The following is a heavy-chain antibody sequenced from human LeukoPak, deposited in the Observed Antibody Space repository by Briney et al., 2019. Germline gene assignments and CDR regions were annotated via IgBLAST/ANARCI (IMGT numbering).Heavy chain of an antibody. J-gene: IGHJ3*02. Sequence: PSETLSLTCTVSGGSISSYYWSWIRQPPGKGLEWIGYLYYSGITNYNPSLKSRVTISVDTSKNQFSLKLSSVTAADTAVFYCARLTGIANAFDTWGQGTMVTVSS. CDR2: LYYSGIT. CDR1: GGSISSYY. V-gene: IGHV4-59*01. D-gene: IGHD6-13*01. CDR3: ARLTGIANAFDT.